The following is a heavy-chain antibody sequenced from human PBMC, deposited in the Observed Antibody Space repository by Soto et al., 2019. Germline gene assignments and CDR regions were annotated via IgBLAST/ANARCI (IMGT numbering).Heavy chain of an antibody. CDR1: GGSISSSSYY. CDR3: ARSYSGYDLNAFDI. J-gene: IGHJ3*02. D-gene: IGHD5-12*01. CDR2: IYYSGST. Sequence: SETLSLTCTVSGGSISSSSYYWGWIRQPPGKGLEWIGSIYYSGSTYYNPSLKSRVTISVDTSKSQFSLKLSSVTAADTAVYYCARSYSGYDLNAFDIWGQGTMVTVSS. V-gene: IGHV4-39*01.